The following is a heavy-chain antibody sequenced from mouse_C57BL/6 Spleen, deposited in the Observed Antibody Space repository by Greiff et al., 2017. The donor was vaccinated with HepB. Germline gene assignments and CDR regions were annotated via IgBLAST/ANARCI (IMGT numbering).Heavy chain of an antibody. Sequence: VQLQQSGAELARPGASVKMSCKASGYTFTRYTMHWVKQRPGQGLEWIGYINPSSGYTKYNQKFKDKATLTADKSSSTAYMQLSSLTSEGSAVYYCASPMGYWGQGTTLTVSS. D-gene: IGHD1-1*02. CDR2: INPSSGYT. CDR1: GYTFTRYT. CDR3: ASPMGY. J-gene: IGHJ2*01. V-gene: IGHV1-4*01.